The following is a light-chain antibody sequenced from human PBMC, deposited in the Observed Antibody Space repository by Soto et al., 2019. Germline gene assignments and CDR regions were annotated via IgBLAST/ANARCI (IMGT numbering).Light chain of an antibody. Sequence: QSVLTQPPSASGTPGQRVTISCSGSSSNIGSKPVNWYQQLPGAAPKLLIHNTNQRPSGVPDRFSGSKSGTSASLAISGLQSGDEAHYYCAAWDDSLNGLVFGGGTKLTFL. CDR2: NTN. V-gene: IGLV1-44*01. J-gene: IGLJ2*01. CDR3: AAWDDSLNGLV. CDR1: SSNIGSKP.